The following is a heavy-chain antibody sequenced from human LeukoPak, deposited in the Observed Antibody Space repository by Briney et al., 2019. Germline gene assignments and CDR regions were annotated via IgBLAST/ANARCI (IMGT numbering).Heavy chain of an antibody. J-gene: IGHJ4*02. CDR2: ISYDGSNK. Sequence: GRSLRLSCAASGFTFSSYAMHWVRQAPGKGLEWVAVISYDGSNKYYADSVKGRFTISRDNSKNTLYLQMNSLRAEDTAVYYCARVFEDVPQFDYWGQGTLVTVSS. CDR3: ARVFEDVPQFDY. D-gene: IGHD3-3*01. CDR1: GFTFSSYA. V-gene: IGHV3-30*04.